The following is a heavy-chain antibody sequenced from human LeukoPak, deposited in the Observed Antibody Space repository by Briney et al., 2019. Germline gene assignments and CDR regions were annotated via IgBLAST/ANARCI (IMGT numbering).Heavy chain of an antibody. D-gene: IGHD6-13*01. CDR1: GYTFTSLD. J-gene: IGHJ4*02. Sequence: ASVKVSCKASGYTFTSLDLNWVRQATGQGPEWMGWMSPNSGIAGYAQKFQGRVTMTRDISKSTAYMELSSLTSEDTAVYYCARGVAAGVDFWGQGTLVTVSS. V-gene: IGHV1-8*01. CDR3: ARGVAAGVDF. CDR2: MSPNSGIA.